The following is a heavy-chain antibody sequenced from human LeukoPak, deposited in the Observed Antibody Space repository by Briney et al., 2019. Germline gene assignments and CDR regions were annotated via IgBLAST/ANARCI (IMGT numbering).Heavy chain of an antibody. CDR3: AGGDSSKYYYYYYMDV. J-gene: IGHJ6*03. CDR1: GFTFSSYS. Sequence: GGSLRLSCAASGFTFSSYSMNWVRQAPGKGLEWVSYISSSSTIYYADSVKGRFTISRDNAKNSLYLQMNSLRAEDTAVYYCAGGDSSKYYYYYYMDVWGKGTTVTVSS. D-gene: IGHD6-13*01. V-gene: IGHV3-48*01. CDR2: ISSSSTI.